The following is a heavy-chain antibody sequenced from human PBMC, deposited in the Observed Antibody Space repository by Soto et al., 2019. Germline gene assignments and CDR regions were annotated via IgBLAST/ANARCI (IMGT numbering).Heavy chain of an antibody. Sequence: QVQLQESGPGLVKPSGTLSLTCAVSGGSISTSNWWNWFRQPPGKGLEWIGEIYHIGITNYNPSLKRRVTISVDKSNNLFSLKLTSLTAADTAVYYCARVLSDDAETFDYWGQGTLVTVSS. CDR2: IYHIGIT. V-gene: IGHV4-4*02. CDR1: GGSISTSNW. D-gene: IGHD2-15*01. CDR3: ARVLSDDAETFDY. J-gene: IGHJ4*02.